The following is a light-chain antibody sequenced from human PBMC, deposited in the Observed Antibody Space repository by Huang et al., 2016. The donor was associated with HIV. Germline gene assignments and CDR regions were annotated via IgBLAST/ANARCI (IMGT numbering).Light chain of an antibody. CDR1: QSVSSD. CDR2: GAA. Sequence: EIVLTQSLATLSLSPGERATLSCRASQSVSSDLDWYQQKAGQAPRLLIYGAANRATGIPARFSGSGSGTDFTLTISSLEPEDFAVYYCQQRSDWPRTFGQGTKLEIK. CDR3: QQRSDWPRT. V-gene: IGKV3-11*01. J-gene: IGKJ2*01.